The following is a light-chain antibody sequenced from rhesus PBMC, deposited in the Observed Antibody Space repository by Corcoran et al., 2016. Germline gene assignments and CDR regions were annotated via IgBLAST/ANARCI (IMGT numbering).Light chain of an antibody. CDR3: CSYAGSYTYV. V-gene: IGLV2-32*01. J-gene: IGLJ1*01. Sequence: QAALTQPRSVSGSHGQSVTISCTGPSRDIGGYNYVSWYQHHPGTAPQVMIYDVSKRPSGVSERFYGSKSGNTASLTISGLQAEDEGDYYCCSYAGSYTYVFGGGTRLTVL. CDR2: DVS. CDR1: SRDIGGYNY.